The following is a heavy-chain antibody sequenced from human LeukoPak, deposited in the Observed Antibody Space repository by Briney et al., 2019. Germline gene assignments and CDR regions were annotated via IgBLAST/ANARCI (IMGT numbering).Heavy chain of an antibody. J-gene: IGHJ4*02. Sequence: GGSLRLSCAASGFTFSSYSMNWVRQAPGKGLEWVSSISSSSSYIYYANSVEGRFTISRDNAKNSLYLQMNSLRAEDTAVYYCAKEYSSGWYDYWGQGTLVTVSS. V-gene: IGHV3-21*01. D-gene: IGHD6-19*01. CDR1: GFTFSSYS. CDR3: AKEYSSGWYDY. CDR2: ISSSSSYI.